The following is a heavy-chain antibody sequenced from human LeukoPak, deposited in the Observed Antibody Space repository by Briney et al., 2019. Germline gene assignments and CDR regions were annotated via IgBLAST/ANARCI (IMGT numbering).Heavy chain of an antibody. CDR1: GFTFSTYA. CDR3: AKESVPAAILSYYYMDV. J-gene: IGHJ6*03. D-gene: IGHD2-2*01. Sequence: GGSLRLSCAASGFTFSTYAMSWVRQAPGKGLEWVSAISGSGGSTYYADSVKGRFTISRDNSKNTLYLQMNSLRAEDTAVYYCAKESVPAAILSYYYMDVWGKGTTVTVSS. CDR2: ISGSGGST. V-gene: IGHV3-23*01.